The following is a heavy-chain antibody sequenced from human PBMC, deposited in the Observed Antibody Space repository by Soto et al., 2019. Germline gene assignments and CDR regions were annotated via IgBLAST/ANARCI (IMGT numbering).Heavy chain of an antibody. CDR3: ARGWLQQYYYYYYGMDV. V-gene: IGHV3-48*02. CDR2: ISGSSSTI. Sequence: GGSLRLSCAASGFTFSSYAMSWVRQAPGKGLEWVLAISGSSSTIYYADSVKGRFTISRDNAKNSLYLQMNSLRDEDTAVYYCARGWLQQYYYYYYGMDVWGQGTTVTVSS. CDR1: GFTFSSYA. D-gene: IGHD5-12*01. J-gene: IGHJ6*02.